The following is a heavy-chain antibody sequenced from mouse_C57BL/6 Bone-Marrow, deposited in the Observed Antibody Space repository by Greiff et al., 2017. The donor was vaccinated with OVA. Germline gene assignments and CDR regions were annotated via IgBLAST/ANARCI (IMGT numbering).Heavy chain of an antibody. Sequence: QVQLQQPGAELVKPGASVKLSCKASGYTFTSYWMQWVKQRPGQGLEWIGEIDPSDSYTNYNQKFKGKATLTVDTYSSTAYMQLSSLTSEDSAVYYCARRAYGSSYYWYFDVWGTGTTVTVSS. D-gene: IGHD1-1*01. J-gene: IGHJ1*03. CDR1: GYTFTSYW. CDR3: ARRAYGSSYYWYFDV. CDR2: IDPSDSYT. V-gene: IGHV1-50*01.